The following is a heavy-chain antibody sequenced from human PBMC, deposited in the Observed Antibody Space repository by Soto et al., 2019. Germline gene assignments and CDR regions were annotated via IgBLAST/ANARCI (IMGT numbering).Heavy chain of an antibody. Sequence: QVQLVQSGAEVKKPGSSVKVSCKASGGTFSSYAISWVRQAPGQGLEWLGGIIPIFGTANYAQKFQGRVTNTAHESTITAYMELSSLRSEDTAVYYWARDVVQVRYLRRGGQGTQVTVSS. D-gene: IGHD3-9*01. V-gene: IGHV1-69*01. CDR1: GGTFSSYA. CDR3: ARDVVQVRYLRR. CDR2: IIPIFGTA. J-gene: IGHJ4*02.